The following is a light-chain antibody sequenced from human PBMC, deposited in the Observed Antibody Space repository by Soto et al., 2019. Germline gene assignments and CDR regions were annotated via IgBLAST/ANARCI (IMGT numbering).Light chain of an antibody. Sequence: DVQMTQSPPFFSASVVDRVAITCRACQVISTSLVWYRHKPGKAPELLIFGASNLQTGVPSRFSGSGSGTDFTLSITSLQPDDSATYYCQQAKTVPSTFGQWTKVDIK. V-gene: IGKV1-12*02. CDR2: GAS. J-gene: IGKJ1*01. CDR3: QQAKTVPST. CDR1: QVISTS.